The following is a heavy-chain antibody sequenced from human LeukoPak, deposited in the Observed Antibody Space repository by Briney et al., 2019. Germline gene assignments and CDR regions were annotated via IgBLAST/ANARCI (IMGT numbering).Heavy chain of an antibody. Sequence: PGGSLRLSCAASGFTFSDYYMSWIRQAPGKGLEWVSYISSSGTTIYYADSVKGRFTISRDNAKNPLYLQMNSLRAEDTAVYYCASIAAAKLSPFDYWGQGTLVTVSS. J-gene: IGHJ4*02. V-gene: IGHV3-11*01. CDR2: ISSSGTTI. CDR3: ASIAAAKLSPFDY. CDR1: GFTFSDYY. D-gene: IGHD6-13*01.